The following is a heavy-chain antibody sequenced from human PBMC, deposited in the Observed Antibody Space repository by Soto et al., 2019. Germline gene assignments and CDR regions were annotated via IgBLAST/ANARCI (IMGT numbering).Heavy chain of an antibody. Sequence: PGGSLRLSCAASGFTFSNYAMTLVRKAPGKGLQWASAISGSGGGTYYADSVKGRFTISRDNSKNTLYLQMNNLRADDTAVYYCAKLGVVGVHIDYWGQGTLVTVSS. CDR2: ISGSGGGT. CDR3: AKLGVVGVHIDY. V-gene: IGHV3-23*01. CDR1: GFTFSNYA. J-gene: IGHJ4*02. D-gene: IGHD2-15*01.